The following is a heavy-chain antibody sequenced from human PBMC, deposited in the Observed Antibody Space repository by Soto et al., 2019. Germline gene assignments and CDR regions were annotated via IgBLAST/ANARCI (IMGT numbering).Heavy chain of an antibody. CDR2: IYSSGIT. D-gene: IGHD2-15*01. CDR3: ARRWGRSFAY. Sequence: QVPLQDAGPGLVKPSETLSLTCTVSGGSISSYYWSWIRQPPGKGLEWIGYIYSSGITNSTPSLECRVALTVDPSKNQFSLQLSSVTAADTAVYYCARRWGRSFAYWAQGALVTVSS. CDR1: GGSISSYY. V-gene: IGHV4-59*08. J-gene: IGHJ4*02.